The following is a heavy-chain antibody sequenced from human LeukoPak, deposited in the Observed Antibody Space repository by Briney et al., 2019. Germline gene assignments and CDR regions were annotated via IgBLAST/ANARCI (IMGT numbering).Heavy chain of an antibody. CDR2: INWNGDMT. CDR3: AKVSGGSCYDY. D-gene: IGHD2-15*01. V-gene: IGHV3-20*04. CDR1: GFTFDENG. Sequence: GGSLRLSCAATGFTFDENGMSWVRQAPGKGLEWVSGINWNGDMTNYADSVKGRFTISRDNAKNSLYLQMNSLRAEDTALYYCAKVSGGSCYDYWGQGTLVTVSS. J-gene: IGHJ4*02.